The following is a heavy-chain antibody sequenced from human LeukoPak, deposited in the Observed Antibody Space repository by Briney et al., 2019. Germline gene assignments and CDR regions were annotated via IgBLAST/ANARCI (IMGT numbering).Heavy chain of an antibody. CDR1: GFTFSTFW. CDR2: IKQDGTEK. J-gene: IGHJ4*02. CDR3: ASYSSSRGDIEY. D-gene: IGHD3-10*01. Sequence: PGGSLRLSCAASGFTFSTFWMNWVRQAPGKGLEWVANIKQDGTEKHYLDSVKGRFTISGDNAKNSLYLQMDSLRAEDTAVYYCASYSSSRGDIEYWGQGTLVTVSS. V-gene: IGHV3-7*02.